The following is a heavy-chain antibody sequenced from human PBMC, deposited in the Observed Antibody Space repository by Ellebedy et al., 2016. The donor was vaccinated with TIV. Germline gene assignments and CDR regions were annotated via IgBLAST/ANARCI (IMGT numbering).Heavy chain of an antibody. Sequence: MPGGSLRLSCTVSGGSISSYYWSWIRQPPGKGLEWIGYIYYSGSTHYNPSLKSRVTISVDTSKNQFSLKLSSVTAADTAVYYCARAPPYDSGTNDYWGQGTLVTVST. CDR3: ARAPPYDSGTNDY. V-gene: IGHV4-59*01. CDR2: IYYSGST. D-gene: IGHD3-22*01. CDR1: GGSISSYY. J-gene: IGHJ4*02.